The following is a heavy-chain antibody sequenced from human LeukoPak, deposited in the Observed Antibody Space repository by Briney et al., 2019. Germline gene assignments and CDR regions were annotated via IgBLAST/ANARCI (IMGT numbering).Heavy chain of an antibody. CDR2: IRSKANNYAT. CDR3: TRIYGDSGYYFDY. Sequence: GGSLRLSCAASGFIFSGSAMHWVRQASGRGLEWFGRIRSKANNYATAYAASVKGRFTIFRDDSKNTAYLQMNSLKTADTAVYYCTRIYGDSGYYFDYWGQGTLVTVSS. V-gene: IGHV3-73*01. J-gene: IGHJ4*02. D-gene: IGHD4-17*01. CDR1: GFIFSGSA.